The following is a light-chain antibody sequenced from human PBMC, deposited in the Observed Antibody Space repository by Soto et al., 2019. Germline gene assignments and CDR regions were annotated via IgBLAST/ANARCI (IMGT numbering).Light chain of an antibody. CDR1: QDISNY. J-gene: IGKJ2*01. V-gene: IGKV1-33*01. CDR2: DAS. CDR3: QQYDNLP. Sequence: DIQMTQSPSSLSASVGDRVTITCQASQDISNYLNWYQQKPGKAPKLLIYDASNLETGVPSRFSGSGSGTDFTFTISSLQPEEIATYYCQQYDNLPLGQGTKLEIK.